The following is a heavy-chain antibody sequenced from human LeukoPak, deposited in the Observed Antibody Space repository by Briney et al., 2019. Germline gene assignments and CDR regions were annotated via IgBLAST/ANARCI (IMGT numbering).Heavy chain of an antibody. V-gene: IGHV1-8*01. CDR3: VRGAVATMADAFDI. D-gene: IGHD5-12*01. CDR1: GYTFTSYD. J-gene: IGHJ3*02. CDR2: MNPNSGNT. Sequence: ASVKVSCKASGYTFTSYDINWVRQATGQGLEWMGWMNPNSGNTGYAQKFQGRVTMTRNTSISTAYMELSSLRSEDTAVYYCVRGAVATMADAFDIWGQGTMVTVSS.